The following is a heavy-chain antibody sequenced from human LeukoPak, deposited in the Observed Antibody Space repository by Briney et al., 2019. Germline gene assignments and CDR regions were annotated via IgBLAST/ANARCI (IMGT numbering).Heavy chain of an antibody. CDR2: ISYDGSNK. Sequence: PGGSLRLSCAASGFTFSSYGMHWVRQAPGKGLEWVAVISYDGSNKYYADSVKGRFTISRDNSKNTLYLQMNSLGAEDTAVYYCAKGYCSGGSCYYDYWGQGTLVTVSS. CDR1: GFTFSSYG. CDR3: AKGYCSGGSCYYDY. D-gene: IGHD2-15*01. V-gene: IGHV3-30*18. J-gene: IGHJ4*02.